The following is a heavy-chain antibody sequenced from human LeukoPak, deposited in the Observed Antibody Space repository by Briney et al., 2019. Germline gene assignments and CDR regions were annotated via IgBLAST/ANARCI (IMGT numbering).Heavy chain of an antibody. J-gene: IGHJ4*02. CDR1: GGSISSYY. V-gene: IGHV4-59*01. Sequence: WETLSLTCTVSGGSISSYYWSWIRQPPGKGLEWIGDIYYSGSNNYNPSLKSPITISVDTSKNQFPLKLSSVTAADTAVYYCATSIRYYFDYWGQGTLVTVSS. D-gene: IGHD4-11*01. CDR2: IYYSGSN. CDR3: ATSIRYYFDY.